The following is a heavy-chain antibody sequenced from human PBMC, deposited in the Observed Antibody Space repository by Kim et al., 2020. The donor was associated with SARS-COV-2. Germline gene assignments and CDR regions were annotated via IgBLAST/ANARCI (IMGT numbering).Heavy chain of an antibody. Sequence: ASVKVSCKASGYTFTSYAMNWVRQAPGQGLEWMGWINTNTGNPTYAQGFTGRFVFSLDTSVSTAYLQISSLKAEDTAVYYCARDHRYSSGWYRGTYYYYGMDVWGQGTTVTVSS. CDR2: INTNTGNP. J-gene: IGHJ6*02. D-gene: IGHD6-19*01. CDR1: GYTFTSYA. CDR3: ARDHRYSSGWYRGTYYYYGMDV. V-gene: IGHV7-4-1*02.